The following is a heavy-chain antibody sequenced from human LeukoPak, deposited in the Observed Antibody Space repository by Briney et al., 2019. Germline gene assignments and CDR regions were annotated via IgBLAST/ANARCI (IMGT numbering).Heavy chain of an antibody. CDR2: INGGGGST. V-gene: IGHV3-23*01. J-gene: IGHJ4*02. D-gene: IGHD1-26*01. Sequence: GGSLRLSCAASGFTFSSYAMSWVRQAPGKGLEWVSTINGGGGSTNYADSVKGRFTISRDNSKNTLYLQMNSLRAEDTAVYYCAKEYSGSYSEFDYWGQGTLVTVSS. CDR1: GFTFSSYA. CDR3: AKEYSGSYSEFDY.